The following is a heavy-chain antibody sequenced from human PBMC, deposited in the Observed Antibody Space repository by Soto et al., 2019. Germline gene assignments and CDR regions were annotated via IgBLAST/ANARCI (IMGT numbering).Heavy chain of an antibody. Sequence: SETLSLTCSVSFASFSSNSYHWGWIRQPPGKGLEWIGSISYTGTTYYSPSLKSRVTISADTSKKQFSLKLDSATAADTAVYYCARLVVVAPVANVWGQGTLVPVS. D-gene: IGHD2-15*01. CDR3: ARLVVVAPVANV. CDR1: FASFSSNSYH. CDR2: ISYTGTT. J-gene: IGHJ4*02. V-gene: IGHV4-39*01.